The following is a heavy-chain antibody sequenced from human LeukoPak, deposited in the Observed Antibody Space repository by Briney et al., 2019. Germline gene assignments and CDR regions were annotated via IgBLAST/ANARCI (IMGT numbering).Heavy chain of an antibody. CDR3: ARDVGYCSDGSCYWGYYYYMDV. CDR2: IYTSGST. D-gene: IGHD2-15*01. CDR1: GGSISSGSYY. V-gene: IGHV4-61*02. Sequence: SQTLSLTCTVSGGSISSGSYYWSWIRQPAGKGLEWIGRIYTSGSTNYNPSLKSRVTISVDTSKNQFSLKLSSVTAADTAVYYCARDVGYCSDGSCYWGYYYYMDVWGKGTTVTVSS. J-gene: IGHJ6*03.